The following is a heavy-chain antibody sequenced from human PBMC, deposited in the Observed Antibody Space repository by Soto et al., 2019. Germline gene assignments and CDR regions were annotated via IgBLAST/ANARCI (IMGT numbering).Heavy chain of an antibody. CDR2: FSDSGGSL. D-gene: IGHD6-13*01. J-gene: IGHJ4*02. V-gene: IGHV3-23*01. CDR3: AKVSSSWYAGFFDL. CDR1: GFTFSRHA. Sequence: EVQLLESGGGLVQPGGSLRLSCTASGFTFSRHAMTWVRQAPGKGLEWVSGFSDSGGSLYYAESVKGRFTISRDNSMNTLYLQMNTLRAEDTAIYYCAKVSSSWYAGFFDLWGQGTLVTVSS.